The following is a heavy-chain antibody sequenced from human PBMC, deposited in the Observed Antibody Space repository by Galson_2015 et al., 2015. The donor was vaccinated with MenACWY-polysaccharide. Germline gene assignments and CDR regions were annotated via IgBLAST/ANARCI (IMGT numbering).Heavy chain of an antibody. D-gene: IGHD2-15*01. Sequence: SLRLSCAASGFTFSSYAMSWVRQAPGKGLEWVSAISGSGGSTYYADSVKGRFTISRDNSKNTLYLKMNSLRAEDTAVYYCAKVAVVVAARGGYSEAFDIWGQGTMVTVSS. CDR2: ISGSGGST. V-gene: IGHV3-23*01. CDR3: AKVAVVVAARGGYSEAFDI. J-gene: IGHJ3*02. CDR1: GFTFSSYA.